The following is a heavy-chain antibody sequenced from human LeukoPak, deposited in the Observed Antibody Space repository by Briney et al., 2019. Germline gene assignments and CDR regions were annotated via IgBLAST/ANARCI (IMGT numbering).Heavy chain of an antibody. D-gene: IGHD2-21*02. CDR3: AKDHRAYCGGDCVDFDY. V-gene: IGHV3-23*01. CDR2: ISGNGDSR. CDR1: GFTFTSYA. Sequence: GGSLRLSCAASGFTFTSYAMSWVRQAPGKGLEWVSSISGNGDSRNYADSVKGRFTISRDNSKNTLYLQMNSLRAEDTAVYYCAKDHRAYCGGDCVDFDYWGQGTLVTVSS. J-gene: IGHJ4*02.